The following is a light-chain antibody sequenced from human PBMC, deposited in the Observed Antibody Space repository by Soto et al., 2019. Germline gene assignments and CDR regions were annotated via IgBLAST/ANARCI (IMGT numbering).Light chain of an antibody. Sequence: QSVLTQPPSVSAAPGQKVTLSCSGSSSNIGNNYVSWYQQLPGTAPKLVIYENNKRPSGIPDRFSGSKSGTSATLGITGLQTGDEADYYCGTWNSSLGAGVFSEGTKLTVL. CDR1: SSNIGNNY. CDR2: ENN. CDR3: GTWNSSLGAGV. J-gene: IGLJ2*01. V-gene: IGLV1-51*02.